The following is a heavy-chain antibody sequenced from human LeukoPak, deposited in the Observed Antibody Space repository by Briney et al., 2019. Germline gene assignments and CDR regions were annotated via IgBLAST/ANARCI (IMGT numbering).Heavy chain of an antibody. V-gene: IGHV7-4-1*02. Sequence: ASVKASCKTSGYTFTSYGMHWVRQAPGQGLEWMGWINTNTGNPTYAQGFTGRFVFSLDTSVSTAYLQISSLKAEDTAVYYCARGSVGAHDYWGQGTLVTVSS. CDR3: ARGSVGAHDY. CDR1: GYTFTSYG. D-gene: IGHD1-26*01. J-gene: IGHJ4*02. CDR2: INTNTGNP.